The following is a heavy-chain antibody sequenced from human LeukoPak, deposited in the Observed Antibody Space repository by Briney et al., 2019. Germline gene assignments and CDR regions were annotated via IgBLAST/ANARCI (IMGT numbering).Heavy chain of an antibody. J-gene: IGHJ4*02. CDR3: ARQGYSSSWYGEYYFDY. CDR2: INHSGST. D-gene: IGHD6-13*01. CDR1: GGSFSGYY. V-gene: IGHV4-34*01. Sequence: SETLSLTCAVYGGSFSGYYWSWIRQPPGKGLEWIGEINHSGSTYYSPSLKSRVTISVDTSKNQFSLKLSSVTAADTAVYYCARQGYSSSWYGEYYFDYWGQGTLVTVSS.